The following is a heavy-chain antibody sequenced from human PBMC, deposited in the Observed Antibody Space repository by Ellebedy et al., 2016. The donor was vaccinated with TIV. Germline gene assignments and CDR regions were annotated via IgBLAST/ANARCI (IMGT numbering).Heavy chain of an antibody. V-gene: IGHV3-30*02. Sequence: GESLKISCAASGFTFSSYGMHWVRQAPGKGLEWVAFIRYDGSNKYYADSVKGRFTISRDNSKNTLYLQMNSLRAEDTAVYYCARGERSPPMKQQLVTDFDYWGQGTLVTVSS. CDR3: ARGERSPPMKQQLVTDFDY. J-gene: IGHJ4*02. CDR2: IRYDGSNK. D-gene: IGHD6-13*01. CDR1: GFTFSSYG.